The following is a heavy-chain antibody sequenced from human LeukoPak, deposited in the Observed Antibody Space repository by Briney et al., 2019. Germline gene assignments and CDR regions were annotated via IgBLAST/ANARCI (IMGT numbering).Heavy chain of an antibody. CDR1: GGTFSSYA. V-gene: IGHV1-69*04. CDR2: IIPILGIA. Sequence: SVKVSCKASGGTFSSYAISWVRQAPGQGLEWMRRIIPILGIANYAQKFQGRVTITADKSTSTAYMELSSLRSEDTAVYYCASGPYYYDSSGYQPNYWGQGTLVTVSS. J-gene: IGHJ4*02. D-gene: IGHD3-22*01. CDR3: ASGPYYYDSSGYQPNY.